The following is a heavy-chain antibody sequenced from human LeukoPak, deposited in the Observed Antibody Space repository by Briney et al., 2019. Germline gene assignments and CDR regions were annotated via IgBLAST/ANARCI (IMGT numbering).Heavy chain of an antibody. CDR3: ARGRFGVEIPQYFQQ. V-gene: IGHV3-23*01. CDR2: ISGTGDRT. Sequence: GGSLRLSCSVSGITFNNYAMNWVRLAPGKGLEWVSSISGTGDRTYYVDSVKGRFTISRDNSKSTLSLQMNSVRAEDTAIYFCARGRFGVEIPQYFQQWGQGTLVTVFS. J-gene: IGHJ1*01. CDR1: GITFNNYA. D-gene: IGHD3-3*01.